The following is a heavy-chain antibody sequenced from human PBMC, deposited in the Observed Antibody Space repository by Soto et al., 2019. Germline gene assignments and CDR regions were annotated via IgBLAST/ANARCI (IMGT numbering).Heavy chain of an antibody. CDR1: NASITSSY. Sequence: SETLSLTCSVSNASITSSYWNWIRQPPGKGLEWIGFVYYTGTTKYNPSLKSRVTISVDMSKNQFSLKLTSVTTADTAFYFCARDFAGRGPFDPWGQGTLVTVT. D-gene: IGHD3-10*01. CDR2: VYYTGTT. J-gene: IGHJ5*01. CDR3: ARDFAGRGPFDP. V-gene: IGHV4-59*01.